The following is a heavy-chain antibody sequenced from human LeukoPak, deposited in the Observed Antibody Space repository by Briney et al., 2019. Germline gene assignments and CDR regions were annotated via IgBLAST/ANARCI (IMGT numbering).Heavy chain of an antibody. CDR2: IDGDGTLK. Sequence: GGSLRLSCSGSGFTFRSSTMAWVRQAPGKGLEWVSSIDGDGTLKYYADSLKGRFTISRDNANNSVYLQMNSLTADDSGLYFCARDYSSGWFWKGAYWGQGTRVLVSS. J-gene: IGHJ4*02. V-gene: IGHV3-21*06. CDR3: ARDYSSGWFWKGAY. D-gene: IGHD6-19*01. CDR1: GFTFRSST.